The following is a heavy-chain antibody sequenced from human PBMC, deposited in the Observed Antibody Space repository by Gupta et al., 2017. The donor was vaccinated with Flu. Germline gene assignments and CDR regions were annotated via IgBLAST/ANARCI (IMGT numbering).Heavy chain of an antibody. CDR2: IYYSGST. CDR3: ARDHVPQHYDILTGYYIGYYYYGMDV. CDR1: GGSISSYY. Sequence: QVQLQESGPGLVKPSETLSLTCTVSGGSISSYYWSWIRQPPGKGLEWIGYIYYSGSTNYNPSLKSRVTISVDTSKNQFSLKLSSVTAADTAVYYCARDHVPQHYDILTGYYIGYYYYGMDVWGQGTTVTVSS. J-gene: IGHJ6*02. V-gene: IGHV4-59*01. D-gene: IGHD3-9*01.